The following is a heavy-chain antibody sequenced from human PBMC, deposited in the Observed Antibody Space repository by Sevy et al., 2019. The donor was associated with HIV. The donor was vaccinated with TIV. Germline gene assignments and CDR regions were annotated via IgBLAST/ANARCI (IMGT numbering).Heavy chain of an antibody. Sequence: GESLKISCAASGFTFEDFGMSWVRQRPGKGLEWVCGIVGNGVSAGCADSMKGRFTISRDNAKNSLYLEMNSLRIEDTASYFCAREESCGGACYYFDHWGHGILVTVSS. CDR1: GFTFEDFG. D-gene: IGHD2-21*02. CDR3: AREESCGGACYYFDH. V-gene: IGHV3-20*04. J-gene: IGHJ4*01. CDR2: IVGNGVSA.